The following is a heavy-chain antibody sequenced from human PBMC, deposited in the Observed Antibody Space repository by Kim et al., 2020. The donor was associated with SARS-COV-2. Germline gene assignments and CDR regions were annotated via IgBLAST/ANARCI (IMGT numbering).Heavy chain of an antibody. D-gene: IGHD6-6*01. V-gene: IGHV1-2*02. CDR3: ASGGGSSSRDAFDI. Sequence: AQKFQGRVTMTRDTSISTAYMELSRLRSDDTAVYYCASGGGSSSRDAFDIWGQGTMVTVSS. J-gene: IGHJ3*02.